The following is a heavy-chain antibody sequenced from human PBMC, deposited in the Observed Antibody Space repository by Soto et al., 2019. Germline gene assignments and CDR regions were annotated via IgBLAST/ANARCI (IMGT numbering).Heavy chain of an antibody. Sequence: SETLSVTCTVSGGSLSGYYWSWIRQPPGKGLEWIGYIYYSGSTNYNPSLKSRVTISVDTSKNQFSLKLSSVTAADTAVYYCARSATPYYGSVDYWGQGTLVNVSS. CDR3: ARSATPYYGSVDY. CDR2: IYYSGST. J-gene: IGHJ4*02. D-gene: IGHD3-10*01. V-gene: IGHV4-59*08. CDR1: GGSLSGYY.